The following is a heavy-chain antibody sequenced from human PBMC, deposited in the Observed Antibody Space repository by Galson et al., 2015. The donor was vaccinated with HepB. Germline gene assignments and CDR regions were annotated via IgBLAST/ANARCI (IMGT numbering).Heavy chain of an antibody. CDR2: ISTSSDYI. V-gene: IGHV3-21*01. CDR3: ARGRITWYSSSSGPFDY. D-gene: IGHD6-6*01. CDR1: GFTFSSYV. J-gene: IGHJ4*02. Sequence: SLRLSCAASGFTFSSYVMNWVRQAPGTGLEWVSSISTSSDYIYYADSVKGRFTISRDNAKNSLYLQMNSPRADDTAVYYCARGRITWYSSSSGPFDYWGQGTLVTVSS.